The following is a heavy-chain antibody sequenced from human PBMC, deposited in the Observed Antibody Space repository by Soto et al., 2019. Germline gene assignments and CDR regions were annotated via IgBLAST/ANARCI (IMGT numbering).Heavy chain of an antibody. Sequence: GGSLRLSCAASGFTFSSYSTNWVRQAPGKGLEWVSSISSSSSYIYYADSVKGRFTISRDNAKNSLYLQMNSLRAEDTAVYYCARELAGGYEWGYYYYYYGMDVWGQGTTVTVSS. CDR3: ARELAGGYEWGYYYYYYGMDV. CDR1: GFTFSSYS. J-gene: IGHJ6*02. D-gene: IGHD5-12*01. V-gene: IGHV3-21*01. CDR2: ISSSSSYI.